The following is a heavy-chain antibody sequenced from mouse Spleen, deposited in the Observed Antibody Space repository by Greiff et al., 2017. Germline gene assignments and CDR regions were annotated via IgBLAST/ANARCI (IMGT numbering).Heavy chain of an antibody. Sequence: QVQLKESGPELVKPGASVKISCKASGYAFSSSWMNWVKQRPGKGLEWIGRIYPGDGDTNYNGKFKGKATLTADKSSSTAYMQLSSLTSEDSAVYFCAQDYGRSSFFDYWGQGTTLTVSS. CDR1: GYAFSSSW. CDR3: AQDYGRSSFFDY. J-gene: IGHJ2*01. V-gene: IGHV1-82*01. D-gene: IGHD1-1*01. CDR2: IYPGDGDT.